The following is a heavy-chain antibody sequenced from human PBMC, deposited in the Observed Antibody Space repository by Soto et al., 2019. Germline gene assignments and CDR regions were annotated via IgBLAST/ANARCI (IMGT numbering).Heavy chain of an antibody. CDR2: FDPEDGET. Sequence: ASVKVSCKVSGYTLTELSMHWVRQAPGKGLEWMGGFDPEDGETIYAQKFQGRVTMTEDTSTDTAYMELSSLRSEDTAVYYCATANVAAVGTYIYYYYGMDVWGQGTTVTVSS. V-gene: IGHV1-24*01. J-gene: IGHJ6*02. CDR1: GYTLTELS. CDR3: ATANVAAVGTYIYYYYGMDV. D-gene: IGHD6-13*01.